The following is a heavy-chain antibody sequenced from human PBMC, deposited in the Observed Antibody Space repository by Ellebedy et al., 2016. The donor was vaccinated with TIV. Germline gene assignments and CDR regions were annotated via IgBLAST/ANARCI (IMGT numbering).Heavy chain of an antibody. CDR3: ARESGNYDFWKVDYYFDY. CDR1: GFSVSRNY. D-gene: IGHD3-3*01. Sequence: PGGSLRLSCAASGFSVSRNYMNWVRQAPGKGLEWVSVIYSGGSTYYADSVKGRFTIPRDNSKNTLYLQMKSLRAEDTAVYYCARESGNYDFWKVDYYFDYWGQGTLVTVSS. V-gene: IGHV3-66*01. CDR2: IYSGGST. J-gene: IGHJ4*02.